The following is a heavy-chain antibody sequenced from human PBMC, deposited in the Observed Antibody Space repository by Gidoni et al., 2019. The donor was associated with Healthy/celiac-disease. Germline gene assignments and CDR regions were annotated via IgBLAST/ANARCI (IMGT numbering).Heavy chain of an antibody. CDR2: IIPIFGTA. CDR3: ARQTAQQLGFDY. J-gene: IGHJ4*02. Sequence: QVQLVQSGAEGKKPGSSVKVSCKASGGPFSSYAISWVRQAPGQGLEWMGGIIPIFGTANYAQKFQGRVTITADKSTSTAYMELSSLRSEDTAVYYCARQTAQQLGFDYWGQGTLVTVSS. V-gene: IGHV1-69*06. D-gene: IGHD6-13*01. CDR1: GGPFSSYA.